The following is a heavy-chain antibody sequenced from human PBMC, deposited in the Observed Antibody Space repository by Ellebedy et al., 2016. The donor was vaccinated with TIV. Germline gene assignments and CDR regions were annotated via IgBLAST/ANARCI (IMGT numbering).Heavy chain of an antibody. CDR2: TYYRSKWYN. J-gene: IGHJ1*01. V-gene: IGHV6-1*01. Sequence: SETLSLXCAISGDSVSSNSAAWNWIRQSPSRGLEWLGRTYYRSKWYNDYAVSVKSRITINPDTSKNQFSLQLNSVTPEDTAVYYCARGTGEYGSGSFGYFQHWGQGTLVTVSS. CDR3: ARGTGEYGSGSFGYFQH. D-gene: IGHD3-10*01. CDR1: GDSVSSNSAA.